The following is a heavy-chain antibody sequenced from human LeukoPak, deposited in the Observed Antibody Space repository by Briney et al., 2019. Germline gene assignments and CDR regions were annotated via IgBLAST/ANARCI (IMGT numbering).Heavy chain of an antibody. CDR2: ISGSGGST. D-gene: IGHD3-10*01. J-gene: IGHJ4*02. CDR3: AKCPMVRGVIITGPFDY. CDR1: GFTFSSYA. Sequence: GGSLRLSCAASGFTFSSYAMSWVRQAPEKGLEWVSAISGSGGSTYYADSVKGRFTISRDNSKNTLYLQMNSLRAEDTAVYYSAKCPMVRGVIITGPFDYWGQGTLVTVSS. V-gene: IGHV3-23*01.